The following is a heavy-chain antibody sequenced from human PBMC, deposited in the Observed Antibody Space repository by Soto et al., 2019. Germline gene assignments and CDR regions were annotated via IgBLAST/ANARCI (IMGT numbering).Heavy chain of an antibody. CDR1: GFTCGDYA. Sequence: GGSLRLFCTASGFTCGDYAMSWFRQAPGKGLEWVGFIRSKAYGGTTEYADSVKGRFTISRDNAKNSLYLQMNSLRAEDTAVYYCARARRPHEYYYDSSGPSHPDSYFDLWGRGTLVTVSS. D-gene: IGHD3-22*01. CDR3: ARARRPHEYYYDSSGPSHPDSYFDL. CDR2: IRSKAYGGTT. J-gene: IGHJ2*01. V-gene: IGHV3-49*03.